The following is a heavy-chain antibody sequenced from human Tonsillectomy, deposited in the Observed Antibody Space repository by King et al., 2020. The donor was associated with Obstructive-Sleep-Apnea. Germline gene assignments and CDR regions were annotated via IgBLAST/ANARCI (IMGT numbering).Heavy chain of an antibody. D-gene: IGHD2-21*02. Sequence: QLQESGPGLVSPSETLSLTCTVSGGSISTVNHYWVWIRQPPGKGLQWIGSIYNNASTYSHPSLRRRVTISVDSSKNQFSLKLNSVTAADTAVYYCARTILVVTGYFDPWGQGILVTVSS. CDR3: ARTILVVTGYFDP. CDR2: IYNNAST. CDR1: GGSISTVNHY. V-gene: IGHV4-39*07. J-gene: IGHJ5*02.